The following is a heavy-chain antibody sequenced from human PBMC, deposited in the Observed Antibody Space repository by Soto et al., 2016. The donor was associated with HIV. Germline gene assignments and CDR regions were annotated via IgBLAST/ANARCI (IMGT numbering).Heavy chain of an antibody. CDR3: TTDFLQVGASFDY. CDR2: IKSKTDGGTT. J-gene: IGHJ4*02. V-gene: IGHV3-15*01. CDR1: GFTFSNAW. Sequence: EVQLVESGGGLVKPGGPVRLSCAASGFTFSNAWMSWVRQAPGKGLEWVGRIKSKTDGGTTDYAAPVKGRFTISRDDSKNTLYLQMNSLKTEDTAVYYCTTDFLQVGASFDYWGQGTLVTVSS. D-gene: IGHD1-26*01.